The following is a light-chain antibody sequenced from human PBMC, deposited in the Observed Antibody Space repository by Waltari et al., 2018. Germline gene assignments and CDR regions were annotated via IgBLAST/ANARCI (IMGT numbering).Light chain of an antibody. V-gene: IGKV3-20*01. Sequence: EIVLTQSPGTMSLSPGERATLSCRASQSISSSYFAWYQQKPGQSPRLLIYGASRRATGIPDRFSGSVSGADFTLTISRLEPEDFAVYYCQEYGGSPITFGQGTRLEIK. CDR3: QEYGGSPIT. J-gene: IGKJ5*01. CDR2: GAS. CDR1: QSISSSY.